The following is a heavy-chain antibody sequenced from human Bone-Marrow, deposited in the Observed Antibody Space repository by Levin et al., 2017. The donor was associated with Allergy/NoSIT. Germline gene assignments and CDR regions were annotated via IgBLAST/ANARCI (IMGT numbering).Heavy chain of an antibody. V-gene: IGHV3-21*01. CDR3: VKDEGPFSSSFAFDC. CDR2: ISGTGRHI. Sequence: GGSLRLSCAASGFNFASYGMNWVRQAPGKGLEWVSSISGTGRHIYLADSLKGRFTISSDNAKNSLSLQMNNLRVEDTAVYYCVKDEGPFSSSFAFDCWGQGALVTVSS. D-gene: IGHD2-2*01. CDR1: GFNFASYG. J-gene: IGHJ4*02.